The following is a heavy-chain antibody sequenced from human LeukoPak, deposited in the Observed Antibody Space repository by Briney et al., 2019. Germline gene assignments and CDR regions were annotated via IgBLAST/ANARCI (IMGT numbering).Heavy chain of an antibody. J-gene: IGHJ4*02. Sequence: SETLSLTCTVSGGSISNYYWSRIRQSAGKGLEWIGRIYTSGSTNYNPSLKSRVSMSVDTSKNQFSLRLRSVTAADTAVYYCARESGYYYDTSGYTFDYWGQGILVTVSS. V-gene: IGHV4-4*07. CDR2: IYTSGST. D-gene: IGHD3-22*01. CDR1: GGSISNYY. CDR3: ARESGYYYDTSGYTFDY.